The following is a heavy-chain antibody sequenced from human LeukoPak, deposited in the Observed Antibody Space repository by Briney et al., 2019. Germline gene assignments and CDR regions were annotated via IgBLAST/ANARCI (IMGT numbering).Heavy chain of an antibody. CDR2: INPNSGDT. CDR3: ARDRPLFSSGDYYGMDV. D-gene: IGHD6-19*01. Sequence: ASVKVSCKASGGTFSSYAISWVRQAPGQGLEWMGWINPNSGDTNYAQKFQGRVTMTRDTSISTAYMELSRLGADDTAVYYCARDRPLFSSGDYYGMDVWGQGTTVTVSS. V-gene: IGHV1-2*02. CDR1: GGTFSSYA. J-gene: IGHJ6*02.